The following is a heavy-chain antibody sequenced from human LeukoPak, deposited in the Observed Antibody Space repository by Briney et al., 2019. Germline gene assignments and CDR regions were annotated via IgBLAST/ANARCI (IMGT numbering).Heavy chain of an antibody. CDR1: GYIVNSRA. J-gene: IGHJ4*02. D-gene: IGHD3-10*01. V-gene: IGHV1-3*01. CDR2: FNAGNGYS. Sequence: ASVKISCKASGYIVNSRALHWVRQAPGQSLEWMGWFNAGNGYSQYSQKLQDRLAITRDTPASTVYMELSSLTSEDTAVYYCATDPSLRGVNWGQGTLVTVSS. CDR3: ATDPSLRGVN.